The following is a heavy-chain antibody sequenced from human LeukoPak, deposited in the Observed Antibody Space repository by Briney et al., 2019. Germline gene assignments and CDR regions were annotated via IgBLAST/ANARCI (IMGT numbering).Heavy chain of an antibody. CDR3: ARSSSRSYRHAFGL. J-gene: IGHJ4*02. CDR1: GDFLSTYY. V-gene: IGHV4-59*01. CDR2: INYSGGT. D-gene: IGHD3-10*01. Sequence: SETLSLTCTVSGDFLSTYYWNWIRQSPGKGLEWIAFINYSGGTNYNPSLMSRVTISIDTSKNQVSLIMNSVTAADAAVYYCARSSSRSYRHAFGLWGQGTLVTISS.